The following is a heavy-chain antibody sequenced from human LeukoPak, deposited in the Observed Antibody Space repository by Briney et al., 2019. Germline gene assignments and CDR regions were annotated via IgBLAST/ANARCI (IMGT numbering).Heavy chain of an antibody. V-gene: IGHV1-18*01. CDR1: GYTFTSYG. D-gene: IGHD6-13*01. CDR2: ISAYNGNT. Sequence: ASVKVSCKASGYTFTSYGISWVRQAPGQGLEWMGWISAYNGNTNYAQKLQGRVTMTTDTSTSTAYMELRSLRSDDTAVYYCARLYSSSWIKSDYYYYYMDVWGKGTTVTISS. J-gene: IGHJ6*03. CDR3: ARLYSSSWIKSDYYYYYMDV.